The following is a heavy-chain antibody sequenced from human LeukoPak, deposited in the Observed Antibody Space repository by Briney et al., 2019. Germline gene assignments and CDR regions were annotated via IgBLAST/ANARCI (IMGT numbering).Heavy chain of an antibody. Sequence: QTGGSLRLSCAASGFTFSTYSMNWVRQAPGRRLEWVANIKQDGSEKHYVDSVKGRFTISRDNANNSLYLQMNSLRAEDTAVYYCARGRGGLLWFGEFNSWGQGTLVTVSS. V-gene: IGHV3-7*01. CDR3: ARGRGGLLWFGEFNS. J-gene: IGHJ4*02. CDR2: IKQDGSEK. CDR1: GFTFSTYS. D-gene: IGHD3-10*01.